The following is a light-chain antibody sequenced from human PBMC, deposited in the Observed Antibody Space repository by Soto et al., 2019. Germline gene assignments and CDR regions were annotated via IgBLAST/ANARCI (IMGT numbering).Light chain of an antibody. CDR1: SSDVGGYKY. J-gene: IGLJ3*02. CDR3: SSYTSSSTLV. Sequence: QSALTQPASVSGSPGQSITISCTGSSSDVGGYKYVSWYQQHPGKAPKLMIYEVSDRPSGVSNRFSGSKSGNTASLTISGLQAEDAADYYCSSYTSSSTLVFGGGTKLTVL. CDR2: EVS. V-gene: IGLV2-14*01.